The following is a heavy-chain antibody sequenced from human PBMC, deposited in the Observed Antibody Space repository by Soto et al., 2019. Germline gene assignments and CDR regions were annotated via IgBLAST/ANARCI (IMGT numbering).Heavy chain of an antibody. D-gene: IGHD2-2*01. CDR1: GFSLSTSGVG. CDR2: IYWDDDK. Sequence: GSGPTLVNPTQTLTLTCTFSGFSLSTSGVGVGWIRQPPGKALEWLALIYWDDDKRYSPSLKSRLTITKDTSKNQVVLTMTNMDPVDTATYCCAHSRRRGDCSSTSCYRGQRKGDALDIWGQGTMVTVSS. CDR3: AHSRRRGDCSSTSCYRGQRKGDALDI. J-gene: IGHJ3*02. V-gene: IGHV2-5*02.